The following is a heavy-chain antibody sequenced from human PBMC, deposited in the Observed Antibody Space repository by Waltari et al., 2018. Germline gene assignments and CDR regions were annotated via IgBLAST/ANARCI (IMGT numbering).Heavy chain of an antibody. D-gene: IGHD6-19*01. Sequence: EVQLVESGGGLVKPGGSLRLSCAASGFTFSSYSMNWVRQAPGKGLEWVSSISSSSSYIYYEDSVKGRFTISRDNSKNTLYLQMNSLRAEDTAVYYCARDPDSSGWYDYWGQGTLVTVSS. CDR1: GFTFSSYS. J-gene: IGHJ4*02. CDR3: ARDPDSSGWYDY. CDR2: ISSSSSYI. V-gene: IGHV3-21*01.